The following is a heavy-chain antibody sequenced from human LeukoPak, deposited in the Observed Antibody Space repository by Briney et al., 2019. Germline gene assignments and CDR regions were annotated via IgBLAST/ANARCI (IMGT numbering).Heavy chain of an antibody. CDR1: GGSITGYY. CDR2: IFYSGDT. Sequence: SETLSLTCTVSGGSITGYYWSWFRQAPGKGLEWIAYIFYSGDTHYNPSLMSRVTIFSDTFKKQFSLRLSSVTAADTAVYYCARVTVVNITLFGSIIPRPHYADFWGQGSLVTVSS. V-gene: IGHV4-59*01. CDR3: ARVTVVNITLFGSIIPRPHYADF. D-gene: IGHD3-3*01. J-gene: IGHJ4*02.